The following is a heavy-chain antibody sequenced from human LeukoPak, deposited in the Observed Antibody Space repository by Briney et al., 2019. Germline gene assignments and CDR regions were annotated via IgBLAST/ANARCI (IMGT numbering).Heavy chain of an antibody. D-gene: IGHD1-26*01. CDR1: GGSISSYY. J-gene: IGHJ6*02. CDR2: IYYSGST. V-gene: IGHV4-59*01. CDR3: ARDGALLDYGMDV. Sequence: SQTLSLTCTVSGGSISSYYWSWLRQPPGKGLEWIGYIYYSGSTNYNPSLKSRVTISVDTSKDRFSLKLSSVTAADTAVYYCARDGALLDYGMDVWGQGTTVTVSS.